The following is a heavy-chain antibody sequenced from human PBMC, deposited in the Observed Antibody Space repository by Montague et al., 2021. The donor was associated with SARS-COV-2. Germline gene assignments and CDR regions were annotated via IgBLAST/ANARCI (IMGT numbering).Heavy chain of an antibody. CDR3: ARPGSVSGWFYFDD. V-gene: IGHV4-39*02. Sequence: SETPSLTCIVSGESIDRDTYYWGWIRQSPGKGLEWIGSLSSSGSTYYNPSLRSRVTISMDTSKNHFSLKVNSVTATDTAVYFCARPGSVSGWFYFDDWGQGTLVSASS. CDR2: LSSSGST. J-gene: IGHJ4*02. CDR1: GESIDRDTYY. D-gene: IGHD6-19*01.